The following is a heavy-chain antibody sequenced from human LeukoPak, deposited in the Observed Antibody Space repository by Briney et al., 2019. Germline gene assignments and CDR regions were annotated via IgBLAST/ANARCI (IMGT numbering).Heavy chain of an antibody. CDR3: ARLASEGTFDY. CDR2: IYPGDPDT. D-gene: IGHD1-1*01. V-gene: IGHV5-51*01. Sequence: GESLKISCKGSGYSFTSYWIGWVRQMPGKGLEWMGIIYPGDPDTRYSPSFQGQVTISVDKSISTAFLQWSSLKASDTATFYCARLASEGTFDYWGQGSLVTVSS. CDR1: GYSFTSYW. J-gene: IGHJ4*02.